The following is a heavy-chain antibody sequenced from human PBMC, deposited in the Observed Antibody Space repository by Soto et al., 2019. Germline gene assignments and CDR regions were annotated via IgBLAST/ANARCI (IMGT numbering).Heavy chain of an antibody. J-gene: IGHJ3*02. D-gene: IGHD2-15*01. CDR2: IYYSGST. Sequence: QLLESGPGLVKPSETLSLTCTVSGGSISSSSYYWGWIRQPPGKGLEWIGSIYYSGSTYYNPSLKSRVTISVDTSKNQFSLKLSSVTAADTAVYYCARQDIVVVVAPRPVNAFDIWGQGTMVTVSS. CDR1: GGSISSSSYY. CDR3: ARQDIVVVVAPRPVNAFDI. V-gene: IGHV4-39*01.